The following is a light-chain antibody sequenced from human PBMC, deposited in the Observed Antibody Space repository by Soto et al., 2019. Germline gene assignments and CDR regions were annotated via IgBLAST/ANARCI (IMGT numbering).Light chain of an antibody. J-gene: IGKJ2*01. CDR1: QSISSNY. CDR2: GAS. V-gene: IGKV3-20*01. CDR3: QQYGGSPLYT. Sequence: EIVLTQSPGTLSLSPGESATLSCRPSQSISSNYLAWYQQRPGQAPRLLISGASSRAPGIPDRFIGSGSGTDFTLTITRLKPEDFAVYYCQQYGGSPLYTFGQGTKVEI.